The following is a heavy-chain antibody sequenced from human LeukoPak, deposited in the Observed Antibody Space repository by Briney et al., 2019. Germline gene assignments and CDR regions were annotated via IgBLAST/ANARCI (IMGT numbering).Heavy chain of an antibody. V-gene: IGHV3-30*18. CDR3: AKEIGVGYYDSSGVVTYAFDI. D-gene: IGHD3-22*01. CDR1: GFTFSSYG. CDR2: ISYDGSNK. Sequence: PGRSLRLSCAASGFTFSSYGMHWVRQAPGKGLEWVAVISYDGSNKYYADSVKGRFTISRDNSKNTLYLQMNSLRAEDTAVYYCAKEIGVGYYDSSGVVTYAFDIWGQGTMVTVSS. J-gene: IGHJ3*02.